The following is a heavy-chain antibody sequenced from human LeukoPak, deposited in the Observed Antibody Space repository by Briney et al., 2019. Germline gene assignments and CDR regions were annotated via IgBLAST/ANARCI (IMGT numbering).Heavy chain of an antibody. CDR1: GFTFSSYG. J-gene: IGHJ4*02. V-gene: IGHV3-30*02. Sequence: GGSLRLSCAASGFTFSSYGMHWVRQAPGKGLEWVAFIRYDGSNKYYADSVKGRFTISRDNSKNTLYLQMNSLRAEDTAVYYCAKDGGGDYYDSSGYFDYWGQGTLVTVSS. CDR2: IRYDGSNK. D-gene: IGHD3-22*01. CDR3: AKDGGGDYYDSSGYFDY.